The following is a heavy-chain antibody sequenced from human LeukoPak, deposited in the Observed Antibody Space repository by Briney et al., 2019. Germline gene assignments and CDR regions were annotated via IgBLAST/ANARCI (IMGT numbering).Heavy chain of an antibody. Sequence: GGSLRLSCAASGFTLSDYWMHWVRQVPGEGLVWVSRIDPDGSTTNYADSVKGRFTTSRDNAKNTLYLQMNSLRAEDTALYYCTRVQAGRSGLMDVWGRGTTVTVSS. CDR2: IDPDGSTT. J-gene: IGHJ6*02. V-gene: IGHV3-74*01. CDR1: GFTLSDYW. CDR3: TRVQAGRSGLMDV. D-gene: IGHD2-8*02.